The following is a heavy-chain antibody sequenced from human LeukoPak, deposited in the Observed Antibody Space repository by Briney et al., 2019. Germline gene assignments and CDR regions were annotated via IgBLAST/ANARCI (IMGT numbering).Heavy chain of an antibody. V-gene: IGHV3-23*01. CDR3: ANQVVIGSGYHYFDS. Sequence: PGGSLRLSCAGSGFTFSTYAMSWVRQAPGKGLEWVSTISGSGHETYYADSVKGRFTISRDNSKNTVYVQVNSLRVEDTAVYYCANQVVIGSGYHYFDSWGQGTLVIVSS. CDR1: GFTFSTYA. J-gene: IGHJ4*02. D-gene: IGHD3-22*01. CDR2: ISGSGHET.